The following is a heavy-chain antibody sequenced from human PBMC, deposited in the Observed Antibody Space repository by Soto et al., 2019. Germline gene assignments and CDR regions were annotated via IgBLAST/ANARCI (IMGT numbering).Heavy chain of an antibody. V-gene: IGHV4-39*01. CDR1: GGSISSSSYY. D-gene: IGHD4-17*01. Sequence: SETLSLTCTVSGGSISSSSYYWGWIRQPPGKGLEWIGSIYYSGSTYYNPSLKSRVTISVDTSKNQFSLKLSSVTAADTAVYYCARHPAYGWFEPWGQGTLVTVSS. CDR2: IYYSGST. J-gene: IGHJ5*02. CDR3: ARHPAYGWFEP.